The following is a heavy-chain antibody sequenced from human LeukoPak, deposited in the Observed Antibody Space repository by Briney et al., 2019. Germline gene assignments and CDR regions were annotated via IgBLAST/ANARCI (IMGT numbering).Heavy chain of an antibody. J-gene: IGHJ3*02. CDR2: INHSGNT. CDR1: GGSISSFY. V-gene: IGHV4-59*08. Sequence: SETLSLTCTVSGGSISSFYWTWIRQTPGKGLEWVGYINHSGNTNHNPSLKSRVTVSVDTSKSQFSLKLSSVTAADTAVYYCACLSSNGRRAFDIWGQGTMVTASS. CDR3: ACLSSNGRRAFDI. D-gene: IGHD2-8*01.